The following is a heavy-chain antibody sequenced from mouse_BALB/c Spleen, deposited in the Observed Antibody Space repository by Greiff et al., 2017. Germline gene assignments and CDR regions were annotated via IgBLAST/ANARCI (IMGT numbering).Heavy chain of an antibody. CDR3: ARRGNYYYAMDY. J-gene: IGHJ4*01. CDR2: IYPYNGGT. CDR1: GYTFTDYN. Sequence: EVQLQQSGPELVKPGASVKISCKASGYTFTDYNMHWVKQSHGKSLEWIGYIYPYNGGTGYNQKFKSKATLTVDNSSSTAYMELRSLTSEDSAVYYCARRGNYYYAMDYWGQGTSVTVSS. V-gene: IGHV1S29*02. D-gene: IGHD2-1*01.